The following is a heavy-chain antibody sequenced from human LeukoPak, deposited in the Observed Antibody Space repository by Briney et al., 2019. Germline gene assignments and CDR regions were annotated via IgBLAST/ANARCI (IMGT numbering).Heavy chain of an antibody. J-gene: IGHJ3*02. V-gene: IGHV3-23*01. Sequence: PGGSLRLSCAASGFTFSSYAMSRVRQAPGKGLEWVSAISGSGGSTYYADSVKGRFTISRDNSKNTLYLQMNSLRAEDTAVYYCAKDFEGLQFLEWFILFDIWGQGTMVTVSS. D-gene: IGHD3-3*01. CDR2: ISGSGGST. CDR3: AKDFEGLQFLEWFILFDI. CDR1: GFTFSSYA.